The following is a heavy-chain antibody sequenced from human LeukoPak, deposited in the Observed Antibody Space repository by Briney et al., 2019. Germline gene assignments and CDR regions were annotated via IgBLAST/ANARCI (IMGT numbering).Heavy chain of an antibody. Sequence: GGSLRLSCAASGFTVGSTYMSWVRQAPGKGLEWVGRSRDKANGYTTEYAASVEGRFTISRDDSKNSLYLQMNSLKTEDTAVYYCARWSLVRGADYWGQGTLVTVSS. V-gene: IGHV3-72*01. CDR2: SRDKANGYTT. J-gene: IGHJ4*02. CDR1: GFTVGSTY. CDR3: ARWSLVRGADY. D-gene: IGHD2-2*01.